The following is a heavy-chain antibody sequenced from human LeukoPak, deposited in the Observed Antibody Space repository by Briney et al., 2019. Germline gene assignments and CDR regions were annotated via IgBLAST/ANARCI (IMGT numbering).Heavy chain of an antibody. V-gene: IGHV4-38-2*02. CDR3: ARDLIAAAGSNWFDP. J-gene: IGHJ5*02. D-gene: IGHD6-13*01. CDR1: GYSISSGYY. CDR2: IYHSGST. Sequence: PSETLSLTCTVSGYSISSGYYWGWIRQPPGKGLEWIGSIYHSGSTYYNPSLKSRVTISVDTSKNQFSLKLSSVTAADTAVYYCARDLIAAAGSNWFDPWGQGTLVTVSS.